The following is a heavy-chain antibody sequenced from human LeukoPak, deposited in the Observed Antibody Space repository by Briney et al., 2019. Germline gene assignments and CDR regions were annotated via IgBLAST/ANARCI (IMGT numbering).Heavy chain of an antibody. V-gene: IGHV3-21*01. CDR3: AKGKDSVAGATNDY. CDR1: GFTFSSYS. D-gene: IGHD6-19*01. J-gene: IGHJ4*02. CDR2: ISSSGTYK. Sequence: PGGSLRLSCAVSGFTFSSYSMSWVRPAPGKGLEWVSSISSSGTYKYYADSVKGRFTISRDNAKNSLYLQMNSLRAEDTAVYYCAKGKDSVAGATNDYWGQGTLVTVSS.